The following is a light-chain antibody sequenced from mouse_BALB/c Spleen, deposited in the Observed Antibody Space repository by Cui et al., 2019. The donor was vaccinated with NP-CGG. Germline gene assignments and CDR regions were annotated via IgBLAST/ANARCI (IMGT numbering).Light chain of an antibody. CDR1: TGTVTTNNY. J-gene: IGLJ1*01. CDR2: GTK. Sequence: QAVVTQESALTTSPGETVTLTCRSSTGTVTTNNYANWVQEKPDHLFTGLIGGTKNRAPGVPARFSGSLIGDKAALTITGAQTEDEAIYFCAPWYSNHWVFGGGTKLTVL. CDR3: APWYSNHWV. V-gene: IGLV1*01.